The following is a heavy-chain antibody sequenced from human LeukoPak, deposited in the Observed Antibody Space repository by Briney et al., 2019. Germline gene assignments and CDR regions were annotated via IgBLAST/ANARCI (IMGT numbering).Heavy chain of an antibody. Sequence: SETLSLTCAVYGGSFSGYYWSWIRQPPGKGLEWIGEINHSGSTNYNPSLKSRVTISVDTSKNQFSLNLRSMTAADTAVYYCGRQGYTASYYFFDYWSQGTLVAVS. CDR2: INHSGST. J-gene: IGHJ4*02. V-gene: IGHV4-34*01. CDR1: GGSFSGYY. D-gene: IGHD1-26*01. CDR3: GRQGYTASYYFFDY.